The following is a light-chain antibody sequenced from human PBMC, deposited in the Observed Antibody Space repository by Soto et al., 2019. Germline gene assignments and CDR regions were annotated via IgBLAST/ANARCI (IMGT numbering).Light chain of an antibody. CDR1: SSDIGIYKY. V-gene: IGLV2-14*01. J-gene: IGLJ1*01. CDR3: SSYTTSSTRV. Sequence: QSALTQPVSVSGSPGQSIAISCTGSSSDIGIYKYVSWYQQHPGKVPKLIIYEVTNRPSGVSNRFSGSKSGNTASLTISGLQAEDEADYYCSSYTTSSTRVFGPGTKLTVL. CDR2: EVT.